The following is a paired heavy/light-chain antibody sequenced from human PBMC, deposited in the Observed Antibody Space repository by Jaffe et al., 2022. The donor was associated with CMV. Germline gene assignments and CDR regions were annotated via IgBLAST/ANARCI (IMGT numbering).Heavy chain of an antibody. J-gene: IGHJ3*01. CDR1: GFSLKSPGVS. V-gene: IGHV2-5*02. CDR2: IYWDDDQ. CDR3: AFRHSDPRTRAYYLEV. D-gene: IGHD1-26*01. Sequence: QITLKESGPTLVKPTQTLTLTCTLSGFSLKSPGVSVGWVRQSPGKALEWLTVIYWDDDQRSSPSLRTRVAITRGTANNQVVLTMTNMDPVDTATYYCAFRHSDPRTRAYYLEVWGQGTRVIVSS.
Light chain of an antibody. CDR1: QSINNN. CDR2: GAS. J-gene: IGKJ1*01. V-gene: IGKV3-15*01. Sequence: EIVLTQSPATLSVFPGERVTVSCRASQSINNNLAWFQQKPGQAPKFLIFGASTRANEVPARFSGSGSGTHFTLTITSLQAEDFAVYFCQQYNEWPHTFGHGTRV. CDR3: QQYNEWPHT.